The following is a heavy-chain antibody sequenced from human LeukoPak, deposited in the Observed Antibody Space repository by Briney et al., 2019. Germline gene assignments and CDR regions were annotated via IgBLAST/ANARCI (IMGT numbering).Heavy chain of an antibody. V-gene: IGHV4-59*01. CDR2: IYHSGST. D-gene: IGHD6-13*01. CDR1: GGSISSYY. CDR3: ARGESGGSAGLFDY. J-gene: IGHJ4*02. Sequence: SETLSLTCTVSGGSISSYYWSWIRQPPGKGLEWIGYIYHSGSTYYNPSLKSRVTISVDRSKNQFSLKLSSVTAADTAVYYCARGESGGSAGLFDYWGQGTLVTVSS.